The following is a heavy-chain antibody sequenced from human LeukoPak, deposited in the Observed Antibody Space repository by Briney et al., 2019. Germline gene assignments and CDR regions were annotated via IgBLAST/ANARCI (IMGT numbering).Heavy chain of an antibody. J-gene: IGHJ5*02. Sequence: GASVKVSCKASGGTFSSYAISWVRQAPGQGLEWMGGIIPIFGTANYAQKFQGRVTITTDESTSTAYMELSSLRSEDTAVYYCARGVLGSAAGQFDPWGQGTLVTVSS. CDR3: ARGVLGSAAGQFDP. CDR2: IIPIFGTA. CDR1: GGTFSSYA. V-gene: IGHV1-69*05. D-gene: IGHD6-13*01.